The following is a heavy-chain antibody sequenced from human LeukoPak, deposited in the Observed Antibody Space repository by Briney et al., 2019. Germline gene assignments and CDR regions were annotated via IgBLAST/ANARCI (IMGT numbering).Heavy chain of an antibody. D-gene: IGHD2-2*02. J-gene: IGHJ4*02. Sequence: GGSLRLSCAASGLTFSGSAMHWVRQASGEGLEWVGRIRSKANSYATAYAPSVKGRFTISRDDSKNTAYLQMNSLKTEDTAVYYCTAYCSSTSCYRLDYWGQGTLVTVSS. V-gene: IGHV3-73*01. CDR2: IRSKANSYAT. CDR1: GLTFSGSA. CDR3: TAYCSSTSCYRLDY.